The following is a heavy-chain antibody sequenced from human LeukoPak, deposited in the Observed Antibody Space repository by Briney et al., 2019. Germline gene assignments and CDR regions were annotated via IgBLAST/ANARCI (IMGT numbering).Heavy chain of an antibody. J-gene: IGHJ6*03. V-gene: IGHV3-33*08. CDR2: IWSDGSNE. CDR1: GFTFTNYG. Sequence: GGSLRLSCAAPGFTFTNYGMHWVRQAPGKGLEWVAMIWSDGSNEHYPDSVKGRFTISRDNSKNTIYLQINSLRVEDTAVYYCARAPEDYYYYMDVWGKGTTVTVSS. CDR3: ARAPEDYYYYMDV.